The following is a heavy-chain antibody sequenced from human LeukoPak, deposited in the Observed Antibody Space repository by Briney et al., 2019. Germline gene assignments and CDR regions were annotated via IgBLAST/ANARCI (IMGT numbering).Heavy chain of an antibody. CDR1: GGSISSSSYY. J-gene: IGHJ2*01. Sequence: ASETLSLTCTVSGGSISSSSYYWGWIRQPPGKGLEWIGSIYYSGSTYYNPSLKSRVTISVDTSKNQFSLKLSSVTAADTAVHYCARIVRYDSSGYPSYWYFDLWGRGTLVTVSS. V-gene: IGHV4-39*07. D-gene: IGHD3-22*01. CDR3: ARIVRYDSSGYPSYWYFDL. CDR2: IYYSGST.